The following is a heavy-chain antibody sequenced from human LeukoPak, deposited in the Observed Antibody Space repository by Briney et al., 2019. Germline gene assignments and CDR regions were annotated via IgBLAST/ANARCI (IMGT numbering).Heavy chain of an antibody. J-gene: IGHJ5*02. Sequence: GGSLRLSCAASGFTFSSYGMHWVRQAPGKGLEWVAVISYDGSNKYYADSVKGRFTISRDNTKNTLYLQMNSLRAEDTAVYYCAKDRGGSYVLNWFDPWGQGTLVTVSS. CDR2: ISYDGSNK. CDR3: AKDRGGSYVLNWFDP. CDR1: GFTFSSYG. D-gene: IGHD1-26*01. V-gene: IGHV3-30*18.